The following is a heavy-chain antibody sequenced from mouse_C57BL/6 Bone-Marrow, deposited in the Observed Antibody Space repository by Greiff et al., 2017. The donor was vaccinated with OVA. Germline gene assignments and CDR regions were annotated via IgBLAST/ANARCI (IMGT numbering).Heavy chain of an antibody. D-gene: IGHD3-2*02. CDR1: GYTFTDYN. V-gene: IGHV1-22*01. J-gene: IGHJ2*01. CDR3: ARGLRLPFDY. CDR2: INPNNGGT. Sequence: EVKLVESGPELVKPGASVKMSCKASGYTFTDYNMHWVKQSHGKSLEWIGYINPNNGGTSYNQKFKGKATLTVNKSSSTAYMELRSLTSEDSAVYYCARGLRLPFDYWGQGTTLTVSS.